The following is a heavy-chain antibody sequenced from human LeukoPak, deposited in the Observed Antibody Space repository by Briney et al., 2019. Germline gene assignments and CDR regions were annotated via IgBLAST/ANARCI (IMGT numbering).Heavy chain of an antibody. V-gene: IGHV3-30*18. D-gene: IGHD3-10*01. CDR3: AKDGNYGSGPQLYYSDYMDV. CDR1: GFTFSSYG. Sequence: GGSLRLSCAASGFTFSSYGMHWVRQAPGKGLEWGAVISYDGSNKYYADSAKGRFTISRDNSKNTLYLQMNSLRAEDTAVYYCAKDGNYGSGPQLYYSDYMDVWGKGTTVTISS. J-gene: IGHJ6*03. CDR2: ISYDGSNK.